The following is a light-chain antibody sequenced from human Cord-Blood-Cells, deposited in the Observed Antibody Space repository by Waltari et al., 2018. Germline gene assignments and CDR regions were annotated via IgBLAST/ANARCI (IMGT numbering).Light chain of an antibody. CDR1: QSVLYSSNNKNY. V-gene: IGKV4-1*01. CDR2: CAS. J-gene: IGKJ4*01. Sequence: DIVMTQSPDSLAVSLGERATINCKSSQSVLYSSNNKNYLDWYQQKPGQPPKLLIYCASTRESGVPDRFSGSGSGTDFTLTISSLQAEDVAVYYCQQYYSTPLTFGGGTKVEIK. CDR3: QQYYSTPLT.